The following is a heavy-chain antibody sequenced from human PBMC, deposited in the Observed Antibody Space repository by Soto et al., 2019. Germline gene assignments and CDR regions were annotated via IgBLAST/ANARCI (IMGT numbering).Heavy chain of an antibody. Sequence: EVQLVQSGGGLVQPGGSLRLSCAASGFTFSDFPMSWVRQVPGKGLEWISAIRKDGGSVYYVESVKGRFTISRDNSKNTSSLRMKNLRVEDTAIYYCVRDRYQMSDFWSAFSSDWGQGAQVIVSS. CDR1: GFTFSDFP. V-gene: IGHV3-23*04. J-gene: IGHJ4*02. D-gene: IGHD3-3*01. CDR2: IRKDGGSV. CDR3: VRDRYQMSDFWSAFSSD.